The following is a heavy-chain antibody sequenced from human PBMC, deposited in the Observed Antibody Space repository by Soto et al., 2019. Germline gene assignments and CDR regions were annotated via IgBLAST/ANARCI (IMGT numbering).Heavy chain of an antibody. V-gene: IGHV5-10-1*01. CDR3: AQGGYCSGGSCQKHYHYYGMDV. J-gene: IGHJ6*02. CDR1: GYSFTSYW. Sequence: PGESLKISCKGSGYSFTSYWISWVRQMPGKGLEWMGRIDPSDSYTNYSPSFQGHVTISADKSISTAYLQWSSLKASDTAMYYCAQGGYCSGGSCQKHYHYYGMDVWGQGTTVTVSS. CDR2: IDPSDSYT. D-gene: IGHD2-15*01.